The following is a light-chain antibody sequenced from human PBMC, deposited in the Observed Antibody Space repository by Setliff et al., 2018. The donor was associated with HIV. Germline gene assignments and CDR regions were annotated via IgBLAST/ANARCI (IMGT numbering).Light chain of an antibody. V-gene: IGLV2-23*02. J-gene: IGLJ2*01. CDR3: CSYGGTTTHGI. CDR2: DVT. CDR1: SSDVGSYNL. Sequence: QSALTQPASVSGSPGQSITISCTGTSSDVGSYNLVSWYQQHPDKAPKLMIYDVTKRPSGVSNRFSGSKSGNTASLTISGLQAEDEADYYCCSYGGTTTHGIFGGGTK.